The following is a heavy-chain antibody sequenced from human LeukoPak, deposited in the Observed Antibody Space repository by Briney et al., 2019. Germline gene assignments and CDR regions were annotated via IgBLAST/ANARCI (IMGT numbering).Heavy chain of an antibody. J-gene: IGHJ4*02. CDR2: IRSKTYGGTT. V-gene: IGHV3-49*03. D-gene: IGHD5-18*01. Sequence: GGSLRLSCTSSGFTFGTYAVSWFRQAPGKGLEWVAFIRSKTYGGTTEYAASVKCRFTISRYDSKRIAYLQMNSLKTEDTAVYYCTRYSGRTDYWGQGTLVSVSS. CDR3: TRYSGRTDY. CDR1: GFTFGTYA.